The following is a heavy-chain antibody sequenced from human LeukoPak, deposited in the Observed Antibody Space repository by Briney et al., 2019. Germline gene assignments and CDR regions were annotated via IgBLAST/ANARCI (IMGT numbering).Heavy chain of an antibody. Sequence: GGSLRLSCAASGFTVSSNYMSWVRQAPGKGLEWVGFTRGKAYGGTTEYAASVKGRFIISRDDSKNIAYLQMNSLKTEDTAVYYCTRCYGSGTPDDYWGQGNLVTVSS. CDR1: GFTVSSNY. V-gene: IGHV3-49*04. J-gene: IGHJ4*02. D-gene: IGHD3-10*01. CDR2: TRGKAYGGTT. CDR3: TRCYGSGTPDDY.